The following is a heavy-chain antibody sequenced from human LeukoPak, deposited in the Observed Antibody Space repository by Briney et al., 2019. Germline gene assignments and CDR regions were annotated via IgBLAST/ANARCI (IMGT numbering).Heavy chain of an antibody. V-gene: IGHV4-4*07. CDR2: IYTSGST. CDR1: GVSISSYY. CDR3: ARDGYFYDSNGYRYFDY. Sequence: PSETLPLTCTVSGVSISSYYWSWIRQPAGKGLEWIGRIYTSGSTNYNPSLKSRVTMSVDTSRNQFSLKLSSVTAADTAVYYCARDGYFYDSNGYRYFDYWGQGTLVIVSS. J-gene: IGHJ4*02. D-gene: IGHD3-22*01.